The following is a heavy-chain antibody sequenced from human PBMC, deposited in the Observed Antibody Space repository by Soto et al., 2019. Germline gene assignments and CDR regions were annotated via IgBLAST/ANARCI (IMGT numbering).Heavy chain of an antibody. CDR3: ARHNYYGMDV. J-gene: IGHJ6*04. Sequence: QVQLQESGPGLVKPSETLSLTCTVSGGSFSSGSYYWSWIRQPPGKGLEWIGYIYYSRSTNYNPPRTSGVTLSVDTSKNQFSLKLSSVTAADKAVYYCARHNYYGMDVWGEGTTVIVST. CDR2: IYYSRST. V-gene: IGHV4-61*01. CDR1: GGSFSSGSYY.